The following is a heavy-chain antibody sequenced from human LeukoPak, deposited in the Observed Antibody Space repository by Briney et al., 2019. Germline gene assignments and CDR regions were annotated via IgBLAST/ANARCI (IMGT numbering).Heavy chain of an antibody. J-gene: IGHJ4*02. D-gene: IGHD6-13*01. V-gene: IGHV1-18*01. Sequence: ASVKVSCKASGYTFTSYGISWVRQAPGQGREWMGWISAYNGNTNYAQKLQGRVTMTTDTSTSTAYMGLRSLRSDDTAVYYCARVGLGYSSSWTPDYWGQGTLVTVSS. CDR2: ISAYNGNT. CDR3: ARVGLGYSSSWTPDY. CDR1: GYTFTSYG.